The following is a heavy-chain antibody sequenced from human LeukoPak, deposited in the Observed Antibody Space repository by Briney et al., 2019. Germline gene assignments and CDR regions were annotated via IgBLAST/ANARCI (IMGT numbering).Heavy chain of an antibody. CDR2: IAWNSGSI. V-gene: IGHV3-9*01. CDR1: GFTFDDYA. J-gene: IGHJ4*02. CDR3: AKDSGDY. Sequence: GGSLRLSCAASGFTFDDYAMHWVRRAPGKGLESVSGIAWNSGSIGYADSVKGRFTISRDNAKNSLYLQMNSLRAEDTAFYYCAKDSGDYWGQGTLVTVSS.